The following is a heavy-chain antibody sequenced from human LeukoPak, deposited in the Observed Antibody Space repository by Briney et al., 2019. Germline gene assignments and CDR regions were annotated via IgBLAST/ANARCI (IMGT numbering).Heavy chain of an antibody. Sequence: SETLSLTCTVSGGSISSSTYYWAWIRQPPGKGLEWIASIYYSGSTYCNPSLKSRITISVDTSKNQFSLKLSSVTAADTAVYFCARQARGGLGDHNWFDPWGQGTLVTASS. J-gene: IGHJ5*02. CDR3: ARQARGGLGDHNWFDP. D-gene: IGHD3-16*01. CDR1: GGSISSSTYY. CDR2: IYYSGST. V-gene: IGHV4-39*01.